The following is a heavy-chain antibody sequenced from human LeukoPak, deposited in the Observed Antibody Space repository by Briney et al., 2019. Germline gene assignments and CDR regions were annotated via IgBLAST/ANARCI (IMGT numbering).Heavy chain of an antibody. J-gene: IGHJ4*02. CDR3: TSYNVELGPDF. CDR2: IRPNTGAT. CDR1: GYTFSAYY. Sequence: ASVKVSCKASGYTFSAYYMHWVRQAPGHGLEWMGWIRPNTGATNYARRFQGRVAVTWDTSISTVYMELSRLRSDDTAMYYCTSYNVELGPDFWGQGTLVTVSS. D-gene: IGHD1-7*01. V-gene: IGHV1-2*02.